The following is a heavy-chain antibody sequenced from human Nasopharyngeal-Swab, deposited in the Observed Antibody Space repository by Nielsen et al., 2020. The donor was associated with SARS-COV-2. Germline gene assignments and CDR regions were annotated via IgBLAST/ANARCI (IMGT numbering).Heavy chain of an antibody. J-gene: IGHJ5*02. CDR2: INPSGGSA. Sequence: ASVKVSCKASGYTFTNYNLHWVRQAPGQGLEWMGVINPSGGSANYAQKFQGRVTTTRDTSTNIVYMELSSLGSEDTAAYYCARSAVAAAGWGWFDPWGQGTLVTVSS. CDR1: GYTFTNYN. CDR3: ARSAVAAAGWGWFDP. D-gene: IGHD6-13*01. V-gene: IGHV1-46*01.